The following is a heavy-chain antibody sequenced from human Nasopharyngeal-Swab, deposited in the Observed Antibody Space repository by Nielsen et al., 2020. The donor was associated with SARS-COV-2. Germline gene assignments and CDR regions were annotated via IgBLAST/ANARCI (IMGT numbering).Heavy chain of an antibody. D-gene: IGHD3-22*01. Sequence: ESLKISCAASGFTFSSYNMNWVRQAPGKGLEWVSAISYTGGRTYYADSVKGRFTISRDNSNSTLYLQMISLRPEDTAIYYCAKGDESSGIFDYWGQGTLVTVSS. V-gene: IGHV3-23*01. CDR3: AKGDESSGIFDY. CDR1: GFTFSSYN. CDR2: ISYTGGRT. J-gene: IGHJ4*02.